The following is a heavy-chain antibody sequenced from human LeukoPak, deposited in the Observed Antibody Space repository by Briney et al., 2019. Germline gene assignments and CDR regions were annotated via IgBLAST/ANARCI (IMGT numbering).Heavy chain of an antibody. CDR1: GGSISSGGYY. Sequence: KPSQTLSLTCTVSGGSISSGGYYWSWIRQPPGKGLEWIGYIYHSGSTYYNPSLKSRVTISVDRSKNQFSLKLSSVTAADTAVYYCARDLLERRAGYFDYWGQGTLVTVSS. CDR2: IYHSGST. D-gene: IGHD1-1*01. CDR3: ARDLLERRAGYFDY. V-gene: IGHV4-30-2*01. J-gene: IGHJ4*02.